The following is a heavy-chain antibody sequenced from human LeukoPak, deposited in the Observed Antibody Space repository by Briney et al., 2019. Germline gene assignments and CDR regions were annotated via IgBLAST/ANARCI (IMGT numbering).Heavy chain of an antibody. V-gene: IGHV3-48*01. CDR3: ARGVGCSGGSCYNYYYYYMDV. CDR1: GFTFSSYS. J-gene: IGHJ6*03. Sequence: GGSQRLSCAASGFTFSSYSMNWIRQAPGKGLEWVSYISSSSSTIYYADSVKGRFTISRDNAKNSLYLQMNSLRAEDTAVYYCARGVGCSGGSCYNYYYYYMDVWGKGTTVTVSS. CDR2: ISSSSSTI. D-gene: IGHD2-15*01.